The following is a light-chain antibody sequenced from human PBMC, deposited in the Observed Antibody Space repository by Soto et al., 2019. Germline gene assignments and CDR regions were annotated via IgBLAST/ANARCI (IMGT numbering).Light chain of an antibody. J-gene: IGKJ5*01. CDR3: QQSYTQGIT. Sequence: EVALTQSPGTLSLSPGARATLYCRASQSIDKNYLTWYQQKPGQAPRVLIYDASTRATGIPDRFSGSGSGTEFTLTISSLQSEDFATYYCQQSYTQGITFGQGTRLEIK. V-gene: IGKV3D-20*02. CDR2: DAS. CDR1: QSIDKNY.